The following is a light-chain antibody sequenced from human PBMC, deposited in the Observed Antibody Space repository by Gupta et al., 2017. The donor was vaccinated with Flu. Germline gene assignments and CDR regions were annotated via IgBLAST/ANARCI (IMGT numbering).Light chain of an antibody. CDR3: QQDSSLHT. Sequence: DIVMTQSPDSLAVSLGERATINCKSSQSVFFSYSNKNYLAWYQQKPGQPPKLLIYWASTRECGVPDRFSGSGSGTDFTLTSRRRQAEDVAVYYWQQDSSLHTFGGGTKVEIK. CDR1: QSVFFSYSNKNY. CDR2: WAS. V-gene: IGKV4-1*01. J-gene: IGKJ4*01.